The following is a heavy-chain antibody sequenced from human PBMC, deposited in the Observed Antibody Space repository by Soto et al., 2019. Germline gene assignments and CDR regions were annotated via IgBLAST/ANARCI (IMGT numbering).Heavy chain of an antibody. Sequence: QVQLVESGGGAVQAGRSLRLSCAASGFTFDSHGMHWVRQAPGKGLEWVAVISSDGNNKYYADSVKGRFTISRDNFNNILYLQMSSLRAEDTAVYYCAKDLLPNTVTTCGSWGQGTVVTVSS. V-gene: IGHV3-30*18. CDR1: GFTFDSHG. CDR2: ISSDGNNK. D-gene: IGHD4-17*01. J-gene: IGHJ5*02. CDR3: AKDLLPNTVTTCGS.